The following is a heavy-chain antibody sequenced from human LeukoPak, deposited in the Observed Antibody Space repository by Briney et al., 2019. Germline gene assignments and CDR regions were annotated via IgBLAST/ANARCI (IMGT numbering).Heavy chain of an antibody. J-gene: IGHJ4*02. CDR1: GFTFSSYG. D-gene: IGHD3-22*01. Sequence: PGGSLRLSCAASGFTFSSYGMSWVRQAPGKGLEWLSVVSGSGGSTYYADSVKGRFTISRDNSKNTVYLQMNSLRAEDTAVYYCAKGHYDTGGYYYFDYWGQGTLVTVSS. CDR2: VSGSGGST. V-gene: IGHV3-23*01. CDR3: AKGHYDTGGYYYFDY.